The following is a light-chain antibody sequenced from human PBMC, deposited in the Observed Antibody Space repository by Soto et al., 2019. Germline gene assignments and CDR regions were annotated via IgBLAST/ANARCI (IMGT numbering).Light chain of an antibody. V-gene: IGKV1-33*01. CDR3: QKCDYAPS. CDR2: DAS. CDR1: HDITSY. Sequence: IQMTQSPSSLSASVGDRVTITCQASHDITSYLNWYQHKPGKAPKLVIYDASILEAGVPSRFGGSGSGTDFTFTISSLHPEDVATYYCQKCDYAPSFGPGTTVDFK. J-gene: IGKJ3*01.